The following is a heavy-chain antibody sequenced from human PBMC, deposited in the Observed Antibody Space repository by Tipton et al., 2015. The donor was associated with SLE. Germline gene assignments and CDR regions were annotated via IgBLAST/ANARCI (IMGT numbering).Heavy chain of an antibody. CDR2: IGYRGST. CDR1: GGSVTSGGYY. Sequence: TLSLTCTVSGGSVTSGGYYWTWIRQHPGKGLEWIGHIGYRGSTDYNPSLRSRVSISVDTSKNHFSLKVTSLTAADTAVYFCARGGVGGYDYFAFWGQGTLVTVSS. V-gene: IGHV4-31*03. J-gene: IGHJ4*02. D-gene: IGHD5-12*01. CDR3: ARGGVGGYDYFAF.